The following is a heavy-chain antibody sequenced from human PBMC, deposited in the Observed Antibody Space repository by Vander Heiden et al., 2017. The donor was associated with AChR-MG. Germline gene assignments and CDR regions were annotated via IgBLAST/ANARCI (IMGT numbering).Heavy chain of an antibody. CDR3: ARERRYDFWSGYSPYYYYGMGV. CDR2: INHSGST. V-gene: IGHV4-34*01. CDR1: GGSFSGYY. Sequence: QVQLQQWGAGLLKPSETLSLTRAVHGGSFSGYYWSLIRQPPGKGLEWIGEINHSGSTNYNPSLKSRVTISVDTSKNQFSLKLSSVTAADTAVYYCARERRYDFWSGYSPYYYYGMGVWGQGTTVTLSS. D-gene: IGHD3-3*01. J-gene: IGHJ6*02.